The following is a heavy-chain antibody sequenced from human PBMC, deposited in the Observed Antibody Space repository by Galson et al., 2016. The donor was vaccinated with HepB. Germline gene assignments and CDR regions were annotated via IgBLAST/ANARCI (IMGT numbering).Heavy chain of an antibody. CDR2: ISGNGDST. V-gene: IGHV3-23*01. D-gene: IGHD5-24*01. J-gene: IGHJ4*02. CDR3: AKGDGSPFFDY. Sequence: SLRLSCAASGFTFRSNAMSWVRQAPGKGLVWVAGISGNGDSTYHADSVKGRFTISRDNFRNTLYLEMNSLRAEDTAVYYCAKGDGSPFFDYWGQGSLVTVPP. CDR1: GFTFRSNA.